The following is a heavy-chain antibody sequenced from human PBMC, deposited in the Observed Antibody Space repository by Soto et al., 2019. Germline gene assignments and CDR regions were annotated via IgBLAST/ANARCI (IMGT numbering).Heavy chain of an antibody. CDR1: GDSISSSSYY. J-gene: IGHJ5*02. CDR2: ICYSGST. CDR3: ARQGQQLRKGWFDP. Sequence: PSETLSLTCTVSGDSISSSSYYWGWIRQPPGKGLEWIGSICYSGSTYYNPSLKSRVTISVDTSKNQFSLKLSSVTAADTAVYYCARQGQQLRKGWFDPWGQGTLVTVSS. D-gene: IGHD6-13*01. V-gene: IGHV4-39*01.